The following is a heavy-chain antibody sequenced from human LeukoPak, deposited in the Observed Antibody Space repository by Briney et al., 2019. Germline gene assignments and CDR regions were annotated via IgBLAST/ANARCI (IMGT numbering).Heavy chain of an antibody. Sequence: ASVKVSCKASGYTFTSYYMHWVRQAPGQGLEWMGIINPSGGSTSYAQKFQGRVTMTRDTSTSTVYMELSSLRSEDTAVYYCATHDPMTTVDVGWGQGTLVTVSS. CDR2: INPSGGST. V-gene: IGHV1-46*01. D-gene: IGHD4-17*01. CDR3: ATHDPMTTVDVG. J-gene: IGHJ4*02. CDR1: GYTFTSYY.